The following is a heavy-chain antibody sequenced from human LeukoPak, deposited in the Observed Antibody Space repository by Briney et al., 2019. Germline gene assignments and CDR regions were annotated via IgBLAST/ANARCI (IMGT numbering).Heavy chain of an antibody. Sequence: GGSLRLSCAATGLRFSSYDMHWVRQAPGKGLEWVAAISAEGDIQIYLDSVMGRFTISRDNSKSTLYLQMNSLRIEDTGFYYCTRDMIRGVPDYIDYWGQGTLVTVSS. J-gene: IGHJ4*02. CDR3: TRDMIRGVPDYIDY. CDR1: GLRFSSYD. D-gene: IGHD3-10*01. CDR2: ISAEGDIQ. V-gene: IGHV3-30-3*01.